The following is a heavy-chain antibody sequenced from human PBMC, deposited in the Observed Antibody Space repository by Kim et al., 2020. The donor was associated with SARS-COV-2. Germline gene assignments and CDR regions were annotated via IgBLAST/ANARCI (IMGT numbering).Heavy chain of an antibody. J-gene: IGHJ5*02. D-gene: IGHD3-10*01. CDR3: ARVRRIMVRGVKGGSGLFAP. V-gene: IGHV4-59*01. CDR1: GGSISSYY. Sequence: SETLSLTCTVSGGSISSYYWSWIRQPPGKGLEWIGYIYYSGSTNYNPPLKSRVTISVDTSKNQFSLKLSSVTAADTAVYYCARVRRIMVRGVKGGSGLFAPWGQGTRVTVSS. CDR2: IYYSGST.